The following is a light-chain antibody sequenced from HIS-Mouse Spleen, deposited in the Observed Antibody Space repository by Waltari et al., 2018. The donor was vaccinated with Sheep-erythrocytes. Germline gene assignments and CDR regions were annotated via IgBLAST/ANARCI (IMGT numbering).Light chain of an antibody. J-gene: IGKJ3*01. CDR3: MQALQTPIFT. CDR1: QSLLHSNGYNY. V-gene: IGKV2-28*01. Sequence: DIVMTQSPLSLPVTPGEPASISCRSSQSLLHSNGYNYLDWYLQKPGQSPQLLIYLGSNLASGVLDRFSGSGSGTDFTLIISRVEAEDVGVYYCMQALQTPIFTFGPGTKVDIK. CDR2: LGS.